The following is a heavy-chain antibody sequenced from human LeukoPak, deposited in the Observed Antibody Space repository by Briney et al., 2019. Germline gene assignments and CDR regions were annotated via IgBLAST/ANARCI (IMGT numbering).Heavy chain of an antibody. J-gene: IGHJ4*02. D-gene: IGHD1-20*01. CDR2: FDPEDGET. Sequence: ASVKVSCKVSGYTLTELSMHWVRQAPGKGLEWMGGFDPEDGETIYAQKFQGRVTMTEGTSTDTAYMELSSLRSEDTAVYYCTSAPLYNWNYADYWGQGTLVTVSS. CDR1: GYTLTELS. V-gene: IGHV1-24*01. CDR3: TSAPLYNWNYADY.